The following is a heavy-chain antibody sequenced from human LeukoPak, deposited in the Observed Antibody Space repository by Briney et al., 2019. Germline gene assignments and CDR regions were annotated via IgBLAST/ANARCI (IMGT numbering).Heavy chain of an antibody. CDR2: IYHSGST. V-gene: IGHV4-30-2*01. J-gene: IGHJ4*02. CDR1: GGSISSGGYS. D-gene: IGHD3-22*01. Sequence: SQTLSLICAVSGGSISSGGYSWSWIRQPPGKGLEWIGYIYHSGSTYYNPSLKSRVTISVDRSKNQFSLKLSSVTAADTAVYYCARLKRINYYDSSGYYDNWGQGTLVTVSS. CDR3: ARLKRINYYDSSGYYDN.